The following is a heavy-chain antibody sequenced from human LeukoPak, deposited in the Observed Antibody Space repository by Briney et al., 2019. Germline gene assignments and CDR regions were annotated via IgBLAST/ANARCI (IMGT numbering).Heavy chain of an antibody. V-gene: IGHV7-4-1*02. Sequence: GASVKVSCKASGYTFSTYVMNWVRQAPGQGLEWMGWINTNTGNPTYAQGFTGRFVFSLDTSVSTAYLQISSLKAEDTAVYYCAREEWGIVATRFFRYWGQGTLVTVSS. CDR2: INTNTGNP. D-gene: IGHD5-12*01. CDR1: GYTFSTYV. CDR3: AREEWGIVATRFFRY. J-gene: IGHJ4*02.